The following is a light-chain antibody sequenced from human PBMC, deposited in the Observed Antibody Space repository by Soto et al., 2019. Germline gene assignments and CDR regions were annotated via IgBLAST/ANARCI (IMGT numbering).Light chain of an antibody. Sequence: DIVMTQSPDSLAVSLVERATITCKSSQSVLYSSNNTNYLAWYQQKPGQPPKLLIYCASTRESGVTDRFSGSRSGTDFTLTISCLQAEDVAVYYCQKNYSTPPLTVGGGTKVEIK. J-gene: IGKJ4*01. CDR2: CAS. V-gene: IGKV4-1*01. CDR3: QKNYSTPPLT. CDR1: QSVLYSSNNTNY.